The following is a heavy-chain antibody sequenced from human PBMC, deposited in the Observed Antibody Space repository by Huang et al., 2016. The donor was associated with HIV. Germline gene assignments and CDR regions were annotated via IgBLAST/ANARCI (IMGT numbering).Heavy chain of an antibody. D-gene: IGHD6-13*01. CDR3: ARGSWYEPRSWYFGL. Sequence: QVQLQQWGAGLLKPSETLSLTCAVYGGSVSGPYWSWIRPPPGKGLEWIAEINDNGYTNYNPSLKARLTISVHTSRNQFSLRLNSVTAADAAVYYCARGSWYEPRSWYFGLWGRGTLVTVSS. V-gene: IGHV4-34*01. CDR2: INDNGYT. CDR1: GGSVSGPY. J-gene: IGHJ2*01.